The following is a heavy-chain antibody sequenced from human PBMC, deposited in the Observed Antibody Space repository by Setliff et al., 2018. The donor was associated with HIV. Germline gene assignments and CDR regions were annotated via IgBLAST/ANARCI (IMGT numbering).Heavy chain of an antibody. V-gene: IGHV4-59*08. J-gene: IGHJ5*02. CDR2: IFYSVKT. Sequence: PSETLSLTCTVSGGSIRTYYWSWIRQPPGKGLEWIGYIFYSVKTNYNPSLKGRVTISVDTSKNQFSLKLSSVTAADTAVYYCARLAREEYCRGRTCYPNWFDPWGPGTLVTXS. D-gene: IGHD2-15*01. CDR1: GGSIRTYY. CDR3: ARLAREEYCRGRTCYPNWFDP.